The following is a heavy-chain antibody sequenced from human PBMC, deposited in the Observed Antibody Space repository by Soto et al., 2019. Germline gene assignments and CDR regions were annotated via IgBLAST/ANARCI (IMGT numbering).Heavy chain of an antibody. CDR2: IIPIFGTA. Sequence: QVQLVQSGAEVKKPGSSVKVSCKASGGTFSSYAISWVRQAPGQGLEWMGGIIPIFGTANYAQKFQGRVTITADESTSTAYMELSSLRSEDTAVYYCARGKRFGKLMEKGGFWFDPWGQGTLVTVSS. CDR1: GGTFSSYA. V-gene: IGHV1-69*12. D-gene: IGHD3-10*01. CDR3: ARGKRFGKLMEKGGFWFDP. J-gene: IGHJ5*02.